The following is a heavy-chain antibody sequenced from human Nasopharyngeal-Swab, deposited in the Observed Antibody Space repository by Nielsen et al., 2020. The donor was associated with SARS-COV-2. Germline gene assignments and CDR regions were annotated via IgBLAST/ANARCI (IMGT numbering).Heavy chain of an antibody. D-gene: IGHD3-3*01. CDR2: IYYSGST. Sequence: SETLSLTCTVSGGSISSYYWSWTRQPPGKGLEWIGYIYYSGSTNYNPSLKSRVTISVDTSKNQFSLKLSSVTAADTAVYYCARANIPEITIFGVVRRTGMDVWGQGTTVTVSS. CDR3: ARANIPEITIFGVVRRTGMDV. V-gene: IGHV4-59*01. CDR1: GGSISSYY. J-gene: IGHJ6*02.